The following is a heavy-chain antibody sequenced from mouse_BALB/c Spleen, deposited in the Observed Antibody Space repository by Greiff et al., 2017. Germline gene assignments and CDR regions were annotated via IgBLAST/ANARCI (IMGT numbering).Heavy chain of an antibody. CDR1: GYTFTSYW. Sequence: QVQLQQSGAELARPGASVKLSCKASGYTFTSYWMQWVKQRPGQGLEWIGAIYPGDGDTRYTQKFKGKATLTADKSSSTAYMQLSSLASEDSAVYYCARGDYGYDFDYWGQGTTLTVSS. D-gene: IGHD2-2*01. J-gene: IGHJ2*01. CDR2: IYPGDGDT. CDR3: ARGDYGYDFDY. V-gene: IGHV1-87*01.